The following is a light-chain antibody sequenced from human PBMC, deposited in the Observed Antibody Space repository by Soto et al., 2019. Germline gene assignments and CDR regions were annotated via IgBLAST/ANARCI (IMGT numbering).Light chain of an antibody. CDR3: QQYGSSGT. V-gene: IGKV3-20*01. Sequence: DIVLTHSPGTLSLSPGERATLSCSASQSVSNNYLAWYQQKPGQAPRLLIYGASNRATGIPDRFSGSGSGTDLTLTISRLEPEDFAVYYCQQYGSSGTFGQGTKVDIK. J-gene: IGKJ1*01. CDR2: GAS. CDR1: QSVSNNY.